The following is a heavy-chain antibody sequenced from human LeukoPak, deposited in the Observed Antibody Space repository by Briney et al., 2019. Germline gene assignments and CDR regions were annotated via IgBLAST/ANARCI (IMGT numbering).Heavy chain of an antibody. V-gene: IGHV3-23*01. J-gene: IGHJ3*02. Sequence: GGSLRLSCAASGFTFSSYAMSWVSQARGKGLEWVSAISGSGGSTYYADSVKGRFTISRDNSKNTLYLQMNSLRAEDTAVYYCAKDLLITMVRGAFDIWGQGTMVTVSS. D-gene: IGHD3-10*01. CDR3: AKDLLITMVRGAFDI. CDR2: ISGSGGST. CDR1: GFTFSSYA.